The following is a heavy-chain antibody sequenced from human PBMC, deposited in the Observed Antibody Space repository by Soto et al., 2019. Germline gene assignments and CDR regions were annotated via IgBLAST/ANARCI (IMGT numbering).Heavy chain of an antibody. V-gene: IGHV4-34*01. CDR1: GGSFSGYS. CDR2: INHSGST. CDR3: ERDKITGLFDY. J-gene: IGHJ4*02. D-gene: IGHD2-8*02. Sequence: SETLSLTCAVYGGSFSGYSWTWIRKPPGTGLEWIGEINHSGSTNYNPSLKSRVTISVDTSKNQFSLKLTSVTAADTALYYCERDKITGLFDYWGQGTLVTVSS.